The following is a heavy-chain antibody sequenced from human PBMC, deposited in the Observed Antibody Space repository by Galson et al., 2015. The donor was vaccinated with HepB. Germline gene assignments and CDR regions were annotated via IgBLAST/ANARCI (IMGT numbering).Heavy chain of an antibody. J-gene: IGHJ5*02. CDR2: IIPLFGTA. CDR1: GGTFRTYT. CDR3: AREGYAETTILSPFDV. V-gene: IGHV1-69*13. Sequence: SVKVSCKASGGTFRTYTISWVRQAPGQELEWMGGIIPLFGTAKYAQKSQDRVTITADESTTTAYMELSSLGSEDTAVYYCAREGYAETTILSPFDVWGQGTLVIVSS. D-gene: IGHD2/OR15-2a*01.